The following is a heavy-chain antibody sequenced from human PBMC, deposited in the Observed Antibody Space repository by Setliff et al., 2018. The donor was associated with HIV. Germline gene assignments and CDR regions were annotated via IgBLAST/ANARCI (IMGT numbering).Heavy chain of an antibody. CDR3: ARAYYYDSSGGDWFDP. CDR1: DDSISSNY. CDR2: IYTGGRT. D-gene: IGHD3-22*01. V-gene: IGHV4-4*07. Sequence: SETLSLTCTVSDDSISSNYWSWIRQSAGKGLEWVGRIYTGGRTNYNPSLKGRVTISVDTSKNQFALKLSSVTAADTAVYYCARAYYYDSSGGDWFDPWGQGTLVTVSS. J-gene: IGHJ5*02.